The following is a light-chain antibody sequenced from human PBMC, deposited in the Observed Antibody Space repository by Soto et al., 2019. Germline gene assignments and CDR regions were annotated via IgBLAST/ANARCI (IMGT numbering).Light chain of an antibody. CDR2: QVS. V-gene: IGLV2-14*03. Sequence: QSALTQPASVSGSPGQSMTISCTGSSSDVGGYHYVSWYQQHPGKAPKLIIYQVSHRPSGVSDRFSGSKSGNTASLTISGLQGEDEATHYCSSFTSTHTYVFGTGTKVTVL. J-gene: IGLJ1*01. CDR3: SSFTSTHTYV. CDR1: SSDVGGYHY.